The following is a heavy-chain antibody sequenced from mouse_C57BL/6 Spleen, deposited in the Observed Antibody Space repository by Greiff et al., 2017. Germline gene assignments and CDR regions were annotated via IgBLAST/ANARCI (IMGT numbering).Heavy chain of an antibody. CDR3: ARHYYYYGSSYEGKYFDV. CDR2: FYPGSGSI. D-gene: IGHD1-1*01. Sequence: QVQLQQSGAELVKPGASVKLSCKASGYTFTEYTIHWVKQRSGQGLEWIGWFYPGSGSIKYNEKFKVKATLTADKSSSTVYMELSRLTSEDSAVYFCARHYYYYGSSYEGKYFDVWGTGTTVTVSS. CDR1: GYTFTEYT. J-gene: IGHJ1*03. V-gene: IGHV1-62-2*01.